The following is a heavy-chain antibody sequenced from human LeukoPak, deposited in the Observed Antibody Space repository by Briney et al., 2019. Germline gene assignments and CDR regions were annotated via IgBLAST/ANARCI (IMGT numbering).Heavy chain of an antibody. CDR2: IIPIFGTA. J-gene: IGHJ4*02. D-gene: IGHD5-18*01. Sequence: ASVKVSCKASGGTFSSYAISWVRQAPGQGLEWMGGIIPIFGTANYAQKFQGRVTITADKSTSTAYMELSSLGSEDTAVYYCARDGGYSHYFDYWGQGTLVTVSS. CDR3: ARDGGYSHYFDY. CDR1: GGTFSSYA. V-gene: IGHV1-69*06.